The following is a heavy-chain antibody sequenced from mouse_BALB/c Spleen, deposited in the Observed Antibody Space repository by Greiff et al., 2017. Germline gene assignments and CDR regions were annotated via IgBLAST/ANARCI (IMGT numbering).Heavy chain of an antibody. Sequence: EVHLVESGGGLVKPGGSLKLSCAASGFTFSSYTMSWVRQTPEKRLEWVATISSGGSYTYYPDSVKGRFTISRDNAKNTLYLQMSSLKSEDTAMYYCTRDYYGYGYFDVWGAGTTVTVSS. D-gene: IGHD1-1*01. J-gene: IGHJ1*01. CDR1: GFTFSSYT. CDR2: ISSGGSYT. CDR3: TRDYYGYGYFDV. V-gene: IGHV5-6-4*01.